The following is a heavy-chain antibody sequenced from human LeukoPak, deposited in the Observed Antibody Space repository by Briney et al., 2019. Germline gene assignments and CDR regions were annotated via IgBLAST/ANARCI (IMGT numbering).Heavy chain of an antibody. Sequence: GGSLRLSCTASGFTFSSYAMSWVRQAPGKGPEWVSTISGSGGTTYYADSVKGRFTISRDNSRNTEYLQTNSLRAEDTAVYYCAKRTLTPSESHSPLDYWGQGTLVTVSS. CDR1: GFTFSSYA. J-gene: IGHJ4*02. D-gene: IGHD1-26*01. V-gene: IGHV3-23*01. CDR2: ISGSGGTT. CDR3: AKRTLTPSESHSPLDY.